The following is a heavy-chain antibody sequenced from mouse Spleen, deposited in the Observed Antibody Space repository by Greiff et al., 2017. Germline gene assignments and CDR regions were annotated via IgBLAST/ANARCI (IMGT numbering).Heavy chain of an antibody. J-gene: IGHJ4*01. CDR3: ARSGPLDYDAMDY. Sequence: VKVVESGPGLVAPSQSLSITCTVSGFSLTSYGVHWVRQPPGKGLEWLVVIWSDGSTTYNSALKSRLSISKDNSKSQVFLKMNSLQTDDTAMYYCARSGPLDYDAMDYWGQGTSVTVSS. V-gene: IGHV2-6*02. CDR2: IWSDGST. CDR1: GFSLTSYG.